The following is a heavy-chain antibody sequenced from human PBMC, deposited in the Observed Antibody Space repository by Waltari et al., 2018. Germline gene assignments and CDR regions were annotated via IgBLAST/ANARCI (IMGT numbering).Heavy chain of an antibody. Sequence: QVQLLESGPGLVRPSQTLSLTCSVSGDSIRDEHHYWTWVRQFPGKGLEWPGFMFHSGKTFYNPSLKSRGVLSLDASNNQCSLRLSSVTVADTAIYYFAGARCGAGGSCYYTTAHFYYMDVWGKGTTVAVSS. J-gene: IGHJ6*03. D-gene: IGHD2-15*01. CDR2: MFHSGKT. CDR1: GDSIRDEHHY. CDR3: AGARCGAGGSCYYTTAHFYYMDV. V-gene: IGHV4-31*02.